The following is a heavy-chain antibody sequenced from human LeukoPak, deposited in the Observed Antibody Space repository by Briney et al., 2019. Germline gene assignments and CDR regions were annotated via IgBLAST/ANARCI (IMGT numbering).Heavy chain of an antibody. V-gene: IGHV3-9*01. CDR2: ISWNSGSI. CDR1: GFTFDDYA. J-gene: IGHJ4*02. D-gene: IGHD3-22*01. Sequence: GGSLRLSCAASGFTFDDYAMHWVRQAPGKGLEWVSGISWNSGSIGYADSVKGRFTISRDNAKNSLYLQMNSLRAEDTALYYCAKDNDSSGYYPFFDYWGQGTLVTVSS. CDR3: AKDNDSSGYYPFFDY.